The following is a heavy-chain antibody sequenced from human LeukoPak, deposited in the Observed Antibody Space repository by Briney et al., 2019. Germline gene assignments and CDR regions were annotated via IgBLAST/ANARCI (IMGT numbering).Heavy chain of an antibody. J-gene: IGHJ4*02. CDR2: IYYSGST. V-gene: IGHV4-59*01. CDR1: GGSISSYY. CDR3: ARYYYGDYSFDY. D-gene: IGHD4-17*01. Sequence: PSETLSLTCTVSGGSISSYYWSWIRQPPGEGLEWIGYIYYSGSTNYNPSLKSRVTISVDTSKNQFSLKLSSVTAADTAVYYCARYYYGDYSFDYWGQGTLVTVSS.